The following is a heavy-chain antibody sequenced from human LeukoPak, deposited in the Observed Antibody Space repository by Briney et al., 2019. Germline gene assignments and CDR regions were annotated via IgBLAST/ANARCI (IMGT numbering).Heavy chain of an antibody. CDR3: AAPRRAYGSGSYA. CDR2: INHSGST. CDR1: GGSFSGYY. Sequence: PSETLSLTCAVYGGSFSGYYWSWIRQPPGKGLEWIGEINHSGSTNYNPSLKSRVTISVDTSKNQFSLKLSSVTAADTAVYYCAAPRRAYGSGSYAWGQGTLVTASS. J-gene: IGHJ5*02. V-gene: IGHV4-34*01. D-gene: IGHD3-10*01.